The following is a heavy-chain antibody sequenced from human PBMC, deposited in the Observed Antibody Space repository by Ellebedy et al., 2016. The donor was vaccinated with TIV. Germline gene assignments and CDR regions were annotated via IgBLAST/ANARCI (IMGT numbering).Heavy chain of an antibody. D-gene: IGHD1-1*01. V-gene: IGHV3-7*04. Sequence: PGGSLRLSCAASGFSISRHWMSWVRQGPGKGLEWVANINQHGGEKNYVDSVRGRFTISRDSSKNTLNLQVSSLRIEDTAVYYCAKETTELSATTIFWGQGILVTVSA. CDR1: GFSISRHW. J-gene: IGHJ4*02. CDR2: INQHGGEK. CDR3: AKETTELSATTIF.